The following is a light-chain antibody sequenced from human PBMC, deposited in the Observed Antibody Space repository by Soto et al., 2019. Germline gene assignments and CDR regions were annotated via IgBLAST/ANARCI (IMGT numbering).Light chain of an antibody. CDR2: AGT. CDR1: SSDVGFYNL. J-gene: IGLJ2*01. V-gene: IGLV2-23*01. CDR3: CSYATSDTLL. Sequence: QSVLTQPASVSGSPGQSITISCTGTSSDVGFYNLVSWYHQYPGKAPKLILYAGTKRPSGHSPRFSGSMSGSTASMTISGLQAEDEGNYYCCSYATSDTLLFGGGTKLTVL.